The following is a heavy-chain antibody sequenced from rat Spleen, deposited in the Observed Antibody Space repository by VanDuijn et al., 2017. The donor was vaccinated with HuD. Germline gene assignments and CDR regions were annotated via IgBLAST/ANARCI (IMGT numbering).Heavy chain of an antibody. V-gene: IGHV5S47*01. J-gene: IGHJ3*01. CDR3: TGGGHSALNWFAY. D-gene: IGHD3-3*01. CDR1: GFTFSSSW. CDR2: ITRDGSST. Sequence: EVQLVESGGGLVQPGRSLTLSCAASGFTFSSSWLNWIRQAPGKGLEWVASITRDGSSTYYPDTVKGRFVISKDNAKDPGYLHMNNLRSEDTAMYYCTGGGHSALNWFAYWGQGTLVTVSS.